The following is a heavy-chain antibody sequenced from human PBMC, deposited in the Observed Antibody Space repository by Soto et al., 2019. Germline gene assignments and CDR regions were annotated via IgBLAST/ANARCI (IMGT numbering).Heavy chain of an antibody. J-gene: IGHJ5*02. V-gene: IGHV3-74*01. CDR3: ARESGDWPLNWFDP. Sequence: LRLSCAASGFNFTNHWMHWVRQAPGKGLVWVSRITSDGKSKAYAESVKGRFAISRDNAKNTVYLQMNGLTVEDTAVYYCARESGDWPLNWFDPWGQGTLVTVSS. CDR1: GFNFTNHW. D-gene: IGHD2-21*02. CDR2: ITSDGKSK.